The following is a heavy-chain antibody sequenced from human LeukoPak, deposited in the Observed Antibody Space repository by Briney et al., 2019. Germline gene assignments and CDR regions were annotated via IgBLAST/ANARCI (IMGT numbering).Heavy chain of an antibody. J-gene: IGHJ4*02. CDR2: ISWNSGSI. D-gene: IGHD3-10*01. V-gene: IGHV3-9*03. CDR1: GFSFDYYA. CDR3: ARESTGFDY. Sequence: GRSLRLSRAASGFSFDYYAMHWVRQAPGKGLEWVSGISWNSGSIGYADSVKGRFTISRDNAKNSLYLQMNSLRAEDMALYYCARESTGFDYWGQGTLVTVSS.